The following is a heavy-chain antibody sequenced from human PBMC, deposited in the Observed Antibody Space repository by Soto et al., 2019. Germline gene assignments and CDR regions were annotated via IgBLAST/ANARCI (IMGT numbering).Heavy chain of an antibody. V-gene: IGHV3-33*01. CDR3: ARVGGTVTSDY. CDR2: IYYGGNNK. D-gene: IGHD4-17*01. J-gene: IGHJ4*02. Sequence: QVQLVESGGGVVQPGRSLRLSCAASGFTFSAYGMHWVRQAPGKGLEWLAMIYYGGNNKYYADSVEGRFTISRDNSKNTLYLQMSSLRAEDTAVYYCARVGGTVTSDYWGQGTLVTVSS. CDR1: GFTFSAYG.